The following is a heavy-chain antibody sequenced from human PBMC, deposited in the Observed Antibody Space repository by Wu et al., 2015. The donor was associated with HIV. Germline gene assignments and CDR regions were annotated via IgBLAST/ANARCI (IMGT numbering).Heavy chain of an antibody. V-gene: IGHV1-24*01. CDR2: FDPEDGET. CDR1: GYTLADLS. D-gene: IGHD3-22*01. CDR3: ARVGFADYYDSGGYYGAFDI. Sequence: QVQVERSGAEVKKPGASLKASCKVSGYTLADLSIQWVRQAPGKGLEWMGGFDPEDGETIYSQKFQGRLTMTGDTSKDTGYMDLSSLRSEDTAVYFCARVGFADYYDSGGYYGAFDIWGQGTMVTVSS. J-gene: IGHJ3*02.